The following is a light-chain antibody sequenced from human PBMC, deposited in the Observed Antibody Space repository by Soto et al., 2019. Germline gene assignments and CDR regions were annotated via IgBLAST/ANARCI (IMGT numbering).Light chain of an antibody. CDR1: SSDVGGYNH. CDR2: EVN. CDR3: TSFTSSSTYV. J-gene: IGLJ1*01. V-gene: IGLV2-14*01. Sequence: QSALTQPASVSGSPGQSITISCTGTSSDVGGYNHVSWYQQHPDKAPKLMIYEVNNRPSGVSTRFSGSKSGNTASLTISGLQAEDEADYYCTSFTSSSTYVFGTGTKVTVL.